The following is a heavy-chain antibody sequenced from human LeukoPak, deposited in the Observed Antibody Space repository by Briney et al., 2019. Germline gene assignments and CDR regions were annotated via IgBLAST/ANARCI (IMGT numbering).Heavy chain of an antibody. V-gene: IGHV3-53*01. CDR2: IYSGGST. Sequence: GGSLRLSCAASGFTVSSNYMSWVRLAPGKGLEWVSVIYSGGSTYYADSVKGRFTISRDNSKNTLYLQMNSLRAEDTAVYYCAREGAAAGTEAGYYYYMDVWGKGTTVTVSS. CDR3: AREGAAAGTEAGYYYYMDV. J-gene: IGHJ6*03. D-gene: IGHD6-13*01. CDR1: GFTVSSNY.